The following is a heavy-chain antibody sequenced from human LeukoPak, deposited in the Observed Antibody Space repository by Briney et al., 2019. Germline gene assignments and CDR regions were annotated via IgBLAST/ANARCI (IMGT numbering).Heavy chain of an antibody. CDR3: ASAREYCGSAECYEYFQH. J-gene: IGHJ1*01. CDR2: IYSGGST. Sequence: GGSLRLSCAASGFTVGTNSMSWVRQSPGKGLEWGSVIYSGGSTYYAGSVNGRFTISRDNSRNTLLLQMNSLRAEDTALYYCASAREYCGSAECYEYFQHWGQGTLVTVSS. V-gene: IGHV3-53*01. D-gene: IGHD2-21*01. CDR1: GFTVGTNS.